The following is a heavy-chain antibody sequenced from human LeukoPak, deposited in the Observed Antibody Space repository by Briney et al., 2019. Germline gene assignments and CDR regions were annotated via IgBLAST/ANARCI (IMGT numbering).Heavy chain of an antibody. CDR1: GFIFSSYT. Sequence: KPGGSLRLSCAASGFIFSSYTMNWVRQAPGKGLEWDSSISSSSSYIYFVDSVKGRFTISRDNAKNSLYLQMNSLRAEDTAVYYCARGALGMSGRIVDAFDIWGQGTRVTVS. J-gene: IGHJ3*02. V-gene: IGHV3-21*01. D-gene: IGHD1-14*01. CDR2: ISSSSSYI. CDR3: ARGALGMSGRIVDAFDI.